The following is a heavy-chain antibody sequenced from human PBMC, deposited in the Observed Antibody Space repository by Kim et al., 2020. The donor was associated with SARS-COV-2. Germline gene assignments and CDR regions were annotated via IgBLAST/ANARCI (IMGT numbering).Heavy chain of an antibody. J-gene: IGHJ4*01. D-gene: IGHD6-13*01. CDR3: ARDQESSSWYGRFDY. CDR1: GFTFSSYA. Sequence: GGSLRLSCAASGFTFSSYAMHWVRQAPGKGLEWVAVISYDGSNKYYADSVKGRFTISRDNSKNTLYLQMNSLRAEDTAVYYCARDQESSSWYGRFDYWG. V-gene: IGHV3-30-3*01. CDR2: ISYDGSNK.